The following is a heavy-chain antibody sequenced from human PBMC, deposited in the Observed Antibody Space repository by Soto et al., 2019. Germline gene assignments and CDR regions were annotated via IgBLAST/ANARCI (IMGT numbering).Heavy chain of an antibody. D-gene: IGHD3-22*01. CDR3: ARGDYHDSSGPFSDAFDI. J-gene: IGHJ3*02. CDR2: MNPNIDNT. V-gene: IGHV1-8*01. Sequence: ASVKVSCKASGYTFTSYDINWVRQATGQGLEWMGWMNPNIDNTGYAQKFQGRVTMARNTSINTAFMELSSLRSEDTAVYYCARGDYHDSSGPFSDAFDIWGQGTMVTVSS. CDR1: GYTFTSYD.